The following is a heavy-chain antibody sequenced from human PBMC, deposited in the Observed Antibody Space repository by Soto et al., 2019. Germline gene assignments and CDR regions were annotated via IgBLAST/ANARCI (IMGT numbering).Heavy chain of an antibody. J-gene: IGHJ6*03. CDR1: GYYFSSYA. D-gene: IGHD2-2*01. CDR3: ARRYSSSLYSRSYYMDV. Sequence: QVPFVQSGAEVKKPGASVKVSCKASGYYFSSYAMNWVRQAPGQSLEWMGWINAGNGDTKYSQKFQGRVTITRDTSASTGYMEWSSLRSDGTAVYYCARRYSSSLYSRSYYMDVWGKGTTVTVSS. CDR2: INAGNGDT. V-gene: IGHV1-3*01.